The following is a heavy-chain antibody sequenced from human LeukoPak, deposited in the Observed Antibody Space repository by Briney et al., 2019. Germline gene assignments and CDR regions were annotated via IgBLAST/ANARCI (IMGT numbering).Heavy chain of an antibody. CDR1: GFTFSMNC. J-gene: IGHJ4*02. CDR2: IHSTSSPI. CDR3: GRGGSTGSWFNY. V-gene: IGHV3-48*01. D-gene: IGHD6-13*01. Sequence: GGSLRLSCAASGFTFSMNCMTWVRQAPGKGLEWISYIHSTSSPIYYADSVKGRFTVSRDNAKNSLYLQMNSLTAEDTAVYYCGRGGSTGSWFNYWGQGTLVTVSS.